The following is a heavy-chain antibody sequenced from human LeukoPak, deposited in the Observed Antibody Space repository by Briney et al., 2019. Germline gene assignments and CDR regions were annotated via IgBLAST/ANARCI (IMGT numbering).Heavy chain of an antibody. V-gene: IGHV1-2*02. J-gene: IGHJ4*02. CDR3: ARDPSSVTLYFFDY. CDR2: IDANNGDT. Sequence: GASVTISCKATGYTFRGNYIHWLRQAPGQGLERMGYIDANNGDTKSAQKFQGRVTMSRDTSISTAYMDLSSLSPDDAAVYYCARDPSSVTLYFFDYWGQGTLVTVSS. CDR1: GYTFRGNY. D-gene: IGHD4-11*01.